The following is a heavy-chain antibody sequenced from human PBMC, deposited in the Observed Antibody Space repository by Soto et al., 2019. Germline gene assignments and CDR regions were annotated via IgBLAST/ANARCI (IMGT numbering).Heavy chain of an antibody. Sequence: EVQLVESGGGLVKPGGSLRLSCAASGFTFSSYSMNWVRQAPGKGLEWVSSISSSSSYIYYADSVKGRFTISRANAKNSLYLQMNSLRAEDTAVDYCARDTPSGGLDYWGQGTLVTVSA. J-gene: IGHJ4*02. CDR2: ISSSSSYI. D-gene: IGHD2-15*01. V-gene: IGHV3-21*01. CDR1: GFTFSSYS. CDR3: ARDTPSGGLDY.